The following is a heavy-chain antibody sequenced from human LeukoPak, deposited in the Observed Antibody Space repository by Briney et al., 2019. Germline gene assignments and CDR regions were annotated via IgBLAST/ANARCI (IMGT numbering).Heavy chain of an antibody. CDR1: GGSISSYY. D-gene: IGHD5-12*01. Sequence: SETLSLTRTVSGGSISSYYWSWIRQPPGKGLEWIGYIYYSGSTNYNPSLKSRVTISVDTSKNQFSLKLSSVTAADTAVYYCARGRSWLQYDYWGQGTLVTVSS. CDR2: IYYSGST. V-gene: IGHV4-59*01. CDR3: ARGRSWLQYDY. J-gene: IGHJ4*02.